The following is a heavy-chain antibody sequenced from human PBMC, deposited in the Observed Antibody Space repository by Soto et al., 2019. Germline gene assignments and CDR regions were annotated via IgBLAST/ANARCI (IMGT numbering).Heavy chain of an antibody. CDR2: IRSKANSYAT. CDR3: TRHSTTVTRDYNYYGIDV. Sequence: GGSLRLSCAASGFTFSGSAMHWVRQASGKGLEWVGRIRSKANSYATAYAASVKGRFTISRDDSKNTAYLQMNSLKTEDTAVYYCTRHSTTVTRDYNYYGIDVWGQGTTVTVSS. D-gene: IGHD4-17*01. V-gene: IGHV3-73*01. CDR1: GFTFSGSA. J-gene: IGHJ6*02.